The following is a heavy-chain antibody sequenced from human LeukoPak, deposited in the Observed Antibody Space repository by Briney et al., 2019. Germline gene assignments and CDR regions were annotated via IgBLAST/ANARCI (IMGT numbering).Heavy chain of an antibody. J-gene: IGHJ5*02. V-gene: IGHV4-34*01. CDR2: INHSGST. D-gene: IGHD2-2*01. CDR1: GGSFSGYY. Sequence: PSETLSLTRAVYGGSFSGYYWSWIRQPPGKGLEWIGEINHSGSTNYNPSLKSRVTISVDTSKNQFSLKLSSVTAADTAVYYCAREYCSSTSCYWFDPWGQGTLVTVSS. CDR3: AREYCSSTSCYWFDP.